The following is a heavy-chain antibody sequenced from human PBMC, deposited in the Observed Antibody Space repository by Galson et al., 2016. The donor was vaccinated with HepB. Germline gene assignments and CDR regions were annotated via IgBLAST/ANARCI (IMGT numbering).Heavy chain of an antibody. J-gene: IGHJ4*02. D-gene: IGHD3-16*02. CDR1: GFTFNIAS. CDR3: ITDDHIWGSYRFL. V-gene: IGHV3-15*01. Sequence: SLRLSCAASGFTFNIASMTWVRQAPGKGLEWVGRIKSSHSGGTTDYTAPVKGRFTISRDDSKNMAFLQMNSLKTEDTAVYYCITDDHIWGSYRFLWGQGTLVSVSS. CDR2: IKSSHSGGTT.